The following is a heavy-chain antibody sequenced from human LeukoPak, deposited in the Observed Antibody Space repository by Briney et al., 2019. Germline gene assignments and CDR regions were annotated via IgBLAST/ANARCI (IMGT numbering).Heavy chain of an antibody. J-gene: IGHJ6*02. Sequence: SETLSLTCTVSGGSISSYYWSWIRQPPGKGLGWIGYIYYSGSTNYNPSLKSRVTISVDTSKNQFSLKLSSVTAADTAVYYCARGVRYFDWSPDVWGQGTTVTVSS. D-gene: IGHD3-9*01. V-gene: IGHV4-59*08. CDR1: GGSISSYY. CDR3: ARGVRYFDWSPDV. CDR2: IYYSGST.